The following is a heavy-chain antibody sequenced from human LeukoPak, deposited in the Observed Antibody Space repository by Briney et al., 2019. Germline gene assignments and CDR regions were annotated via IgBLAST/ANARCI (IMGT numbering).Heavy chain of an antibody. D-gene: IGHD2-15*01. V-gene: IGHV3-74*01. CDR1: GFTFSSYW. CDR2: INTDGSST. J-gene: IGHJ4*02. CDR3: ARDPRYCSGGSCYAD. Sequence: GGSLRLSCAASGFTFSSYWMHWVRQAPGKGLVRVSRINTDGSSTSYADSVKGRFTISRDNAKNTLYLQMNSLRAEDTAVYYCARDPRYCSGGSCYADWGQGTLVTVSS.